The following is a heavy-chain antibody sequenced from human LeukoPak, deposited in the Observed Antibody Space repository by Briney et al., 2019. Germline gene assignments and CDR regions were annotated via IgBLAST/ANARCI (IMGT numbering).Heavy chain of an antibody. CDR2: IIPIFGTA. D-gene: IGHD3-3*01. J-gene: IGHJ6*03. Sequence: SVKVSCKASGGTFSSYAISWMRQAPGQGLEWMGGIIPIFGTANYAQKFQGRVTITADESTSTAYMELSSLRSEDTAVYYCARAEYDFWSGYPYYYYYYMDVWGKGTTVTVSS. CDR3: ARAEYDFWSGYPYYYYYYMDV. V-gene: IGHV1-69*13. CDR1: GGTFSSYA.